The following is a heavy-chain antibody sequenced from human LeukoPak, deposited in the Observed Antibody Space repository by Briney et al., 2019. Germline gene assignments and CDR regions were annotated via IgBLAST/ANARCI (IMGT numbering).Heavy chain of an antibody. CDR2: ISSSGSPK. CDR3: AKDKQYYDSSGYYFDY. D-gene: IGHD3-22*01. J-gene: IGHJ4*02. CDR1: GFTFSNFD. V-gene: IGHV3-48*01. Sequence: GGSLRLSCAASGFTFSNFDMNWVRQAPGKGLEWVSYISSSGSPKYYADSVKGRFTNSRDNSKNTLYLQMNSLRAEDTAVYYCAKDKQYYDSSGYYFDYWGQGTLVTVSS.